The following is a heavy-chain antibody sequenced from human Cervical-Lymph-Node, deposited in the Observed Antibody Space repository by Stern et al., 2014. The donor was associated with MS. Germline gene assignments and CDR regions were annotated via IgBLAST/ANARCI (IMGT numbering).Heavy chain of an antibody. CDR1: GFTFEDYG. CDR3: ARAFCTGGVCYSFPFYGMDV. CDR2: INWNGGST. V-gene: IGHV3-20*01. Sequence: EVQLVESGGGVVRPGRSLRLSCAASGFTFEDYGMSWVRQGPGKGLEWVAAINWNGGSTVYACSGQGRFTISRDNAKNSLYLQMNSLRAEDTALYHCARAFCTGGVCYSFPFYGMDVWGQGTTVTVSS. J-gene: IGHJ6*02. D-gene: IGHD2-8*02.